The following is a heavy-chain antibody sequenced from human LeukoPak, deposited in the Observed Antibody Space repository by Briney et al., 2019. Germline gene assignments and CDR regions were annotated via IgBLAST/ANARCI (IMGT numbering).Heavy chain of an antibody. D-gene: IGHD2-8*01. J-gene: IGHJ4*02. V-gene: IGHV3-23*01. CDR2: ISDSGGST. CDR3: AKDTSIGRYCTNGVCSPFDY. Sequence: GGSLRLSCAASGFTFSSYAMSWVRQAPGKGLEWVSAISDSGGSTYDADSVKGRFTISRDNSKNTLYLQMNSLRAADTAVYYCAKDTSIGRYCTNGVCSPFDYWGQGTLVTVSS. CDR1: GFTFSSYA.